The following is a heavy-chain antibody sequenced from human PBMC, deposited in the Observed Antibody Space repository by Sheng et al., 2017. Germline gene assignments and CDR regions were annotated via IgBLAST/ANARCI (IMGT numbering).Heavy chain of an antibody. CDR1: GFTFSSFG. CDR2: IQSDGSEK. CDR3: AKERQLHPFDS. J-gene: IGHJ4*02. D-gene: IGHD1-1*01. V-gene: IGHV3-30*02. Sequence: QVQLVESGGGVVQPGGSLRLSCVASGFTFSSFGMHWVRQAPDKGLEWVAFIQSDGSEKFYADSVKGRFTVSRDNSKNILYLHLNSLKPEDTAVYYCAKERQLHPFDSWGQGTLVTVSS.